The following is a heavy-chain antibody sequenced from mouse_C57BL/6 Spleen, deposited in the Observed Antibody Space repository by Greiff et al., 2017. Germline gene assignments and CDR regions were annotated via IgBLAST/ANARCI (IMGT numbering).Heavy chain of an antibody. J-gene: IGHJ4*01. CDR2: IDPSDSYT. CDR1: GYTFTSYW. V-gene: IGHV1-50*01. Sequence: VQLQQPGAELVKPGASVKLSCKASGYTFTSYWMQWVKQRPGQGLEWIGEIDPSDSYTNYNQKFKGKATLTVDTSSSTAYMQLSSLTSEDSAVYYCAGRDYWGQGTSVTVSS. CDR3: AGRDY.